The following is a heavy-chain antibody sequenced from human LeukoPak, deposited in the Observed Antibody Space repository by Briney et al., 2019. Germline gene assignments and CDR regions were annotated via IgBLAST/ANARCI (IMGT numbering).Heavy chain of an antibody. V-gene: IGHV3-74*01. D-gene: IGHD1/OR15-1a*01. CDR3: TRGNRGPDY. Sequence: GGSLRLSCAASGFTFSSYAMSWVRQAPGKGLEWVSRINNDGTDTVYADSVEGRFTISRDNANNALSLQMNSLRVEDTGVYYCTRGNRGPDYWGKGTLVTVSS. CDR1: GFTFSSYA. J-gene: IGHJ4*01. CDR2: INNDGTDT.